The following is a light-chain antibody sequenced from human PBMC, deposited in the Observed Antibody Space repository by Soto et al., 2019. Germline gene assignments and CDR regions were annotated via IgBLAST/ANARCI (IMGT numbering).Light chain of an antibody. CDR3: QQSYNSPPT. J-gene: IGKJ1*01. Sequence: DIQMAQAPSSLSASVGDAVTITCRAGHSIGTNLSWYQLKPGKPPRLLIYAASSLQTGVPSRFSDSGSGTDFTLTITGLQPEDFATYSCQQSYNSPPTFGQGTRV. V-gene: IGKV1-39*01. CDR2: AAS. CDR1: HSIGTN.